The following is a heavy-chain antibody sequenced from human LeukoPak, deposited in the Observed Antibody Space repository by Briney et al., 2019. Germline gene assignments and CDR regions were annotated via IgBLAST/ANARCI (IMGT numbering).Heavy chain of an antibody. CDR2: IYYSGGT. CDR1: GGSISSYY. D-gene: IGHD4-23*01. CDR3: ARHIFTVGPFDY. J-gene: IGHJ4*02. Sequence: SETLSLTCTVSGGSISSYYWSWIRQPPGKGLEWIGYIYYSGGTNYNPSLKSRVTISVDTSKNQFSLKLSSVTAADTAVYYCARHIFTVGPFDYWGQGTLVTVSS. V-gene: IGHV4-59*08.